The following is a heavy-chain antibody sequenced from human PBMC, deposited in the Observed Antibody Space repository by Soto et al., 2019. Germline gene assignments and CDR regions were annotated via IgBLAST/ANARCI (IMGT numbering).Heavy chain of an antibody. V-gene: IGHV1-2*02. Sequence: ASVNVSCKASGYTFTGYYMHWVRQAPGQGLEWMGWINPNSGGTNYAQKFQGRVTMTRDTSISTAYMELSRLRSDDTAVYYCARDLPITIFGVVTNWFDPWGQGTLVTVSS. CDR3: ARDLPITIFGVVTNWFDP. CDR2: INPNSGGT. D-gene: IGHD3-3*01. J-gene: IGHJ5*02. CDR1: GYTFTGYY.